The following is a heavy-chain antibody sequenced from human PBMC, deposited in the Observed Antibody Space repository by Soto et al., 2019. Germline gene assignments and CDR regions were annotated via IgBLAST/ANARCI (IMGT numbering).Heavy chain of an antibody. CDR3: ARGYASGIYYD. CDR1: GFSFSSYS. D-gene: IGHD3-10*01. CDR2: ISSISKNTI. J-gene: IGHJ4*02. V-gene: IGHV3-48*02. Sequence: EVQLVESGGGLVQPGGSLRLSCAASGFSFSSYSLTWVRQAPGKGLECVSYISSISKNTIYYADSVKGRFTISRDNDQNSLSLQMNSLRDEDTAVYYCARGYASGIYYDWGQGTLVNVSS.